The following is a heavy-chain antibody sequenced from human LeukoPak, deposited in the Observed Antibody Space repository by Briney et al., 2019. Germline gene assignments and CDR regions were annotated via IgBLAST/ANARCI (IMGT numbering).Heavy chain of an antibody. V-gene: IGHV4-59*01. CDR3: ARDTSAYQTPEI. Sequence: PLETLSLTCSVSGGSISSYYWSWIRQPPGKGLEWIGNIYYSGSTNRNPSLESRVTMSVDTSRNQFSLKLSSVTAADTALYYCARDTSAYQTPEIWGQGTMVAVSS. CDR1: GGSISSYY. J-gene: IGHJ3*02. D-gene: IGHD5-12*01. CDR2: IYYSGST.